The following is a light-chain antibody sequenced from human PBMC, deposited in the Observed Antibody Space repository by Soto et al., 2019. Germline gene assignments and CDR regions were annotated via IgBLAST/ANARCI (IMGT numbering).Light chain of an antibody. CDR1: QSVLYSSNNKNY. J-gene: IGKJ2*01. CDR3: QQYYTTPDA. V-gene: IGKV4-1*01. Sequence: DIVMTQSPDSLAVSLGERATINCKSSQSVLYSSNNKNYLAWYQQKPGQPPKLLIYWASTRESGVPDGFSGSGSGADFSLTISSLQAEDVAVYYCQQYYTTPDAFGQGTKLEIK. CDR2: WAS.